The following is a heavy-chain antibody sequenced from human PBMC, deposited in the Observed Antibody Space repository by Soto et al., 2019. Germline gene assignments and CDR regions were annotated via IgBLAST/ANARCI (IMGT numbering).Heavy chain of an antibody. CDR2: ISGSGGST. CDR3: AKRSDYGDYAAPRYFDY. V-gene: IGHV3-23*01. Sequence: EVQLLESGGGLVQPGGSLRLSCAASGFTFSSYAMSWVRQAPGKGLEWVSAISGSGGSTYYADSVKGRFTISRDNSKNTMYLQMNSLRAEDTAVYYCAKRSDYGDYAAPRYFDYWGQGTLVTVSS. J-gene: IGHJ4*02. CDR1: GFTFSSYA. D-gene: IGHD4-17*01.